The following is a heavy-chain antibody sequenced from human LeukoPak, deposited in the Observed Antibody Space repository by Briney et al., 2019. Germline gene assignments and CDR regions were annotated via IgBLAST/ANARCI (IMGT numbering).Heavy chain of an antibody. CDR1: GYSISSGYY. D-gene: IGHD1-26*01. J-gene: IGHJ4*02. V-gene: IGHV4-38-2*01. Sequence: PSETLSLTCAVSGYSISSGYYWGWIRQPPGKGLEWIGSIYYAGDTYYNPSLESRLTISVDTSKNQFSLKLRSVTAADTAVYYCATWDSGRYSQIDNWGQGTLVTVSS. CDR2: IYYAGDT. CDR3: ATWDSGRYSQIDN.